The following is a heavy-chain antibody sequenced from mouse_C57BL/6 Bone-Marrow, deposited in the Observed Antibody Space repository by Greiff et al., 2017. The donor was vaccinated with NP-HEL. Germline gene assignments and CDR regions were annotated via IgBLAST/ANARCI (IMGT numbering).Heavy chain of an antibody. J-gene: IGHJ1*03. CDR3: ARGGYYYGSSHWYFDV. D-gene: IGHD1-1*01. CDR2: ISYSGST. V-gene: IGHV3-1*01. Sequence: ESGPGMVKPSQSLSLTCTVTGYSITSGYDWHWIRHFPGNKLEWMGYISYSGSTNYNPSLKSRISITHDTSKNHFFLKLNSVTTEDTATYYCARGGYYYGSSHWYFDVWGTGTTVTVSS. CDR1: GYSITSGYD.